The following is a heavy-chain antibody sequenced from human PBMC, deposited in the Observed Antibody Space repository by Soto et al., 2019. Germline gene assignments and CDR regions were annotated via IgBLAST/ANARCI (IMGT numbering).Heavy chain of an antibody. Sequence: GGSLRLSCAASGFTFSSYAMHWVRQAPGKGLEWVAVISYDGSNKYYADSVKGRFTISRDNSKNTLYLQMNSLRAEDTAVYYCARELIAAAEEYYYYYGMDVWGQGTTVTVSS. J-gene: IGHJ6*02. V-gene: IGHV3-30-3*01. CDR3: ARELIAAAEEYYYYYGMDV. CDR1: GFTFSSYA. CDR2: ISYDGSNK. D-gene: IGHD6-13*01.